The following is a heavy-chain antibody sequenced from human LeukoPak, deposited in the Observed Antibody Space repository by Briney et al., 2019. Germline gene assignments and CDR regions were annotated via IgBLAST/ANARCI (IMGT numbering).Heavy chain of an antibody. V-gene: IGHV1-2*02. CDR1: GYTFTGYY. D-gene: IGHD3-22*01. CDR3: ARDTYYYDSSGSHRSYFDY. Sequence: GASVKVSCKASGYTFTGYYMHRVRQAPGQGLEWMGWINPNSGGTNYAQKFQGRATMTRDTSISTAYMELSRLRSDDTAVYYCARDTYYYDSSGSHRSYFDYWGQGTLVTVSS. CDR2: INPNSGGT. J-gene: IGHJ4*02.